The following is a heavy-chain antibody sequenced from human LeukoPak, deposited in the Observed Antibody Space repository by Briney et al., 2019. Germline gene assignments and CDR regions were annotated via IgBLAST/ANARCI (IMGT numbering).Heavy chain of an antibody. Sequence: ASVKVSCKASGYTFTDYYIHWVRQAPGQGLEWMGWINPNSGGTNYAQKFQGRVTMTRDTSISTAYMELRSLRSDDTAVYYCARDRSSWYSGYFQHWGQGTLVTVSS. D-gene: IGHD6-13*01. CDR3: ARDRSSWYSGYFQH. V-gene: IGHV1-2*02. J-gene: IGHJ1*01. CDR1: GYTFTDYY. CDR2: INPNSGGT.